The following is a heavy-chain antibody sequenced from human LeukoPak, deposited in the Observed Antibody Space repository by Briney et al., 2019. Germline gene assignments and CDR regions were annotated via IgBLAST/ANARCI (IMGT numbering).Heavy chain of an antibody. D-gene: IGHD3-10*01. CDR3: TRQVLWFGELLHHNWFDP. V-gene: IGHV3-73*01. CDR1: GFTFSGSA. J-gene: IGHJ5*02. Sequence: GGSLKLSCAASGFTFSGSAMHWVRQASGKGLEWVGRIRSKAISYAKAYAASVKGRFTISRDDSKNTAYLQMNSLKTEDSALYYCTRQVLWFGELLHHNWFDPWGQGTLVTVSS. CDR2: IRSKAISYAK.